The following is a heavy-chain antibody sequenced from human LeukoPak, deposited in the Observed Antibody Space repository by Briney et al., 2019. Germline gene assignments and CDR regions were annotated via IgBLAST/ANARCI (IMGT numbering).Heavy chain of an antibody. D-gene: IGHD3-22*01. CDR3: ARPNITSYYNSRGYDAFDV. CDR1: GYRFNAYW. CDR2: VYPDDSDT. Sequence: GESLKISCKGSGYRFNAYWIAWVRQMPGKGLEWMGIVYPDDSDTRYSPSFQGQVTISADKSVRTAYLQWSSLKASDTAMYYCARPNITSYYNSRGYDAFDVWGQGTMVTVSS. V-gene: IGHV5-51*01. J-gene: IGHJ3*01.